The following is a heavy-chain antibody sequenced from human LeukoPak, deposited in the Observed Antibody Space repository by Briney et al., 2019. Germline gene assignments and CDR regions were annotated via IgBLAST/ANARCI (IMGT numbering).Heavy chain of an antibody. CDR1: GFTFSSDE. D-gene: IGHD3-10*02. CDR3: AELGITMIGGV. V-gene: IGHV3-48*03. Sequence: GGSLRLSCAASGFTFSSDEMNWVRQAPGKGLELVSYISSSGSTIYYADSVNGRFTISIDKAKNSLYLQMNSLRAEDTAVYYCAELGITMIGGVWGKGTTVTISS. J-gene: IGHJ6*04. CDR2: ISSSGSTI.